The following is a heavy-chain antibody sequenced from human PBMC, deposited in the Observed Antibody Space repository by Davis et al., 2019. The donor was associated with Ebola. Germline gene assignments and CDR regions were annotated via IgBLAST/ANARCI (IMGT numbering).Heavy chain of an antibody. J-gene: IGHJ4*02. CDR2: ISVSGDST. V-gene: IGHV3-23*01. Sequence: GESLKISCAASGFTFSSYAMSWVRQAPGKGLEWVSGISVSGDSTYYADSVKGRFTISRDNSKNTLFLQMNSLRAEDTAIYYCANIGDVFRIQGDSWGQGTLVTVSS. CDR1: GFTFSSYA. CDR3: ANIGDVFRIQGDS. D-gene: IGHD5-18*01.